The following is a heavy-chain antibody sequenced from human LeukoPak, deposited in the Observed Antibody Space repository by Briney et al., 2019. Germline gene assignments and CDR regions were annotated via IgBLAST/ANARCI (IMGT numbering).Heavy chain of an antibody. CDR1: GFTFSSYA. Sequence: GGSLRLSCAASGFTFSSYALSWVRQAPGKGLEWVSGISGSGYSRNYADSVKGRFTISRDNSKNTLYLQVNSLRVEDTAVYYCAKEAGYSGYDYPDYWGQGTLVTVSS. CDR3: AKEAGYSGYDYPDY. D-gene: IGHD5-12*01. V-gene: IGHV3-23*01. J-gene: IGHJ4*02. CDR2: ISGSGYSR.